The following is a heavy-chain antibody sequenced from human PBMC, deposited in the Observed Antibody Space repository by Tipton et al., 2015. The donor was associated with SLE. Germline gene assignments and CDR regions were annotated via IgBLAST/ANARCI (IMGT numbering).Heavy chain of an antibody. CDR1: GGSFRSYY. J-gene: IGHJ4*02. V-gene: IGHV4-59*01. CDR2: IFYSGRT. Sequence: TLSLTCAVYGGSFRSYYWSWIRQPPGKGLEWIGNIFYSGRTDYNPSLKSRVTMSLDTSENQFSLKLSSVTAADTAVYYCARDLDGYNYGDYWGQGILVTVSS. D-gene: IGHD5-24*01. CDR3: ARDLDGYNYGDY.